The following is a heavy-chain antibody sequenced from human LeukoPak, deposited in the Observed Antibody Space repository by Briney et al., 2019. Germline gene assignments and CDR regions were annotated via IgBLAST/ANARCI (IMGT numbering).Heavy chain of an antibody. J-gene: IGHJ6*02. Sequence: GGSLRLSCAASGFTVSTNDMSWVRQAPGKGLEWVSVIYSGGTIYYADSVKGRFTISRDNSKNTLYLQMNSLRAEDTAVYYCAKGRGEIYEWELEGPISHYYYYYGMDVWGQGTTVTVSS. CDR1: GFTVSTND. V-gene: IGHV3-53*01. D-gene: IGHD1-26*01. CDR2: IYSGGTI. CDR3: AKGRGEIYEWELEGPISHYYYYYGMDV.